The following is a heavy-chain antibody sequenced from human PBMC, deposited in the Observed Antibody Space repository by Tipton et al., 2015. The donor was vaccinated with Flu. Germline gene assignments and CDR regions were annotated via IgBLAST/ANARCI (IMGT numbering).Heavy chain of an antibody. CDR3: ARGRRAVDY. CDR1: GGSISTHY. D-gene: IGHD5-24*01. Sequence: GSLRLSCTVSGGSISTHYWSWIRQPPGKGLEWIGYIYYSGSTNYNPSLKSRVTISVDTSKNQFSLKLSSVTAADTAVYYCARGRRAVDYWGQGTLVTVSS. CDR2: IYYSGST. J-gene: IGHJ4*02. V-gene: IGHV4-59*11.